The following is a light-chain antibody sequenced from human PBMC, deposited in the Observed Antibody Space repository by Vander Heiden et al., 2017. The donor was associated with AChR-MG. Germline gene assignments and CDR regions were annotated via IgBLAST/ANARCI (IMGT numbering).Light chain of an antibody. CDR2: HGS. Sequence: SSDLTQPPSVSVSPGQTASITCSGDKLGGKYTSWYQQKPGQSPVLVIYHGSKRPSGIPERFSGSNSGNTATLTISGTQAMDEADYHCQAWDSSTAIFGGGTKLTVL. J-gene: IGLJ2*01. CDR1: KLGGKY. CDR3: QAWDSSTAI. V-gene: IGLV3-1*01.